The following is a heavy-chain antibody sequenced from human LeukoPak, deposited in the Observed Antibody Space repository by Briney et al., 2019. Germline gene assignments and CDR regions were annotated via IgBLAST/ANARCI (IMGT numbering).Heavy chain of an antibody. CDR2: IWSNGNTK. V-gene: IGHV3-33*01. CDR3: AREGSPDYGYGLDV. J-gene: IGHJ6*02. Sequence: PGGSLRLSCAASGFSFSSYGTHWVRQAPGKGLEWVSIIWSNGNTKYYADSVKGRFSISRDNSKNTLYLQMNSLRAEDSAVYYCAREGSPDYGYGLDVWGQGTTVTVSS. CDR1: GFSFSSYG.